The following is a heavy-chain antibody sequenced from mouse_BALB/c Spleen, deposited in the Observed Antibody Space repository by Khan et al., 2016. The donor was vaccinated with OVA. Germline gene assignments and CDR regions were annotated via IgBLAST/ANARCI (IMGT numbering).Heavy chain of an antibody. CDR3: ASLEDI. V-gene: IGHV2-9*02. J-gene: IGHJ2*01. Sequence: VQLQESGPGLVAPSQSLSITCTVSGFSLTSYGVHWVRQPPGKGLEWLGVIWAGGSTNYTSALMSRLSISKDNSKSQVFLQMNSLQTGATAMYYCASLEDIWGQGTTLTVSS. CDR1: GFSLTSYG. D-gene: IGHD1-3*01. CDR2: IWAGGST.